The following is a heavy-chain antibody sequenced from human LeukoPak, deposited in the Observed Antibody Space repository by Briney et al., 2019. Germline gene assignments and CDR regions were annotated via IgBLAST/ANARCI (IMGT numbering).Heavy chain of an antibody. CDR1: GGSISSYY. CDR3: AREVAVAGKRGAFYYYYGMDV. J-gene: IGHJ6*04. V-gene: IGHV4-59*01. Sequence: PETLSLTCTVSGGSISSYYWSWIRQPPGKGLEXXXXIYYSGSTNYNPSLKSRVTISVDTSKNQFSLKLSSVTAADTAVYYCAREVAVAGKRGAFYYYYGMDVWGKGTTVTVSS. D-gene: IGHD6-19*01. CDR2: IYYSGST.